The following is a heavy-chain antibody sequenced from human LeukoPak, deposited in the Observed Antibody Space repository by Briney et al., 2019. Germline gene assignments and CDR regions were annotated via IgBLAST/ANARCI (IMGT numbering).Heavy chain of an antibody. CDR2: INQGGSEK. D-gene: IGHD3-16*01. V-gene: IGHV3-7*01. Sequence: GGSLRLSCAASVFTFSRYWMSWVRRAPGKGLEWVADINQGGSEKFYVDSVKGRFTISRDNAKNSLYLQMNSLRVEDTAVYYCARVTPGGVGSFDYWGQGTLVTVSS. J-gene: IGHJ4*02. CDR3: ARVTPGGVGSFDY. CDR1: VFTFSRYW.